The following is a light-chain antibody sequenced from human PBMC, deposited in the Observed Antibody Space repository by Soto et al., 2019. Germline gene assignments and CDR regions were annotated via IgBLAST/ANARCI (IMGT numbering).Light chain of an antibody. Sequence: EIVMTQSPATLSVSPGERATLSCRASQSIAINLAWYQQKPGQPPRLLIYGASTRATGIPVRFSGSGSGTEFTLTISSLQSEDFAVYYCQQYNKWPPWTFGQGTKVEFK. CDR1: QSIAIN. CDR2: GAS. V-gene: IGKV3-15*01. CDR3: QQYNKWPPWT. J-gene: IGKJ1*01.